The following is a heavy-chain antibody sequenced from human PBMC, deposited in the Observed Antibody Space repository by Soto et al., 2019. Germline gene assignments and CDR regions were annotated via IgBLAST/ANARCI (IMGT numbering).Heavy chain of an antibody. CDR3: AAGGEDYYYGSGDGMDV. J-gene: IGHJ6*02. CDR2: IVVGSGNP. D-gene: IGHD3-10*01. CDR1: GFTFTSSA. Sequence: QMQLVQSGPEVKKPGTSVKVSCKASGFTFTSSAMQWVRQARGQRLEWIGWIVVGSGNPNYAQKFQERVTITRDMSPSTADMELRSLRCEVTAVYYCAAGGEDYYYGSGDGMDVWGQGTTVTVSS. V-gene: IGHV1-58*02.